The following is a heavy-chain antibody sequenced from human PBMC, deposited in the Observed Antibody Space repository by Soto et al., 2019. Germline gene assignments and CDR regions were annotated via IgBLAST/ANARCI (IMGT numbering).Heavy chain of an antibody. J-gene: IGHJ3*02. V-gene: IGHV1-69*06. CDR1: GGTFSSYA. CDR3: ARDRRGGNSCAFDI. Sequence: SVKVSCKASGGTFSSYAISWVRQAPGQGLEWMGGIIPIFGTANYAQKFQGRVTITADKSTSTAYMELSSLRSEDTAVYYCARDRRGGNSCAFDIWGQGTMVTVSS. CDR2: IIPIFGTA. D-gene: IGHD2-21*02.